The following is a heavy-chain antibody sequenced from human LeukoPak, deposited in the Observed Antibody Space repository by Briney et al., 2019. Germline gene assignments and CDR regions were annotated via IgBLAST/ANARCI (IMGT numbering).Heavy chain of an antibody. CDR3: ASLGDTTYIVAPIY. V-gene: IGHV5-51*01. CDR1: GYSFTTYW. J-gene: IGHJ4*02. Sequence: GESLQISCEASGYSFTTYWIGWLRRMPGKGLEGMGVIHPANSNTRYSPSFQGQATISVDKSISTAYLQWSSLKASDTAIYYCASLGDTTYIVAPIYWGQGTLVTVSS. D-gene: IGHD5-12*01. CDR2: IHPANSNT.